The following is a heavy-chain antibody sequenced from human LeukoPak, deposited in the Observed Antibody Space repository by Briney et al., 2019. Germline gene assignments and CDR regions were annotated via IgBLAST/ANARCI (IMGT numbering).Heavy chain of an antibody. CDR1: GYTFTSYG. CDR2: ISAYGHT. CDR3: ARETASGYLGFDF. D-gene: IGHD3-3*01. Sequence: GASVKVSCKASGYTFTSYGITWVRQAPGQGLEWMGWISAYGHTKLARNLQARVTVTIDTSTTTAYMELRSLSSDDTAVYFCARETASGYLGFDFWGQGTLVTVSS. V-gene: IGHV1-18*01. J-gene: IGHJ4*02.